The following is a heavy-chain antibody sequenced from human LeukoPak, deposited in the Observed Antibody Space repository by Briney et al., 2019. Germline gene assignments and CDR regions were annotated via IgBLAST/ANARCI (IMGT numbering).Heavy chain of an antibody. CDR1: GFTFSSYG. D-gene: IGHD1-1*01. Sequence: PGGSLRLSCAASGFTFSSYGMHWVRQAPGRGLEWVAVIWYDGSNKYYADSVKGRFTISRDNSKNTLYLEMNSLRADDTAVYYCARTVGNAFDIWGQGTMVTVSS. J-gene: IGHJ3*02. V-gene: IGHV3-33*01. CDR2: IWYDGSNK. CDR3: ARTVGNAFDI.